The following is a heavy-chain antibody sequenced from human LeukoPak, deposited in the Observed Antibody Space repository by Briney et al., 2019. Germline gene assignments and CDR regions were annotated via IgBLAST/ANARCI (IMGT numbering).Heavy chain of an antibody. J-gene: IGHJ4*02. CDR1: GYTFSDHY. Sequence: ASVKVSCKASGYTFSDHYMHWVRQAPGQGLDWMGWINPNNGGTNYAQKFQGRVTMTRDTSIRTAYMELGRLTSNDTAVYYCARAVEAVTTIVYWGQGTLVSVSS. CDR2: INPNNGGT. D-gene: IGHD4-17*01. V-gene: IGHV1-2*02. CDR3: ARAVEAVTTIVY.